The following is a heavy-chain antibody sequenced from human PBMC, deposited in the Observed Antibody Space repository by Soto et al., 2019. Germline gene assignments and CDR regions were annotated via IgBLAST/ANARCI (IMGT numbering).Heavy chain of an antibody. V-gene: IGHV4-39*01. CDR2: MYYSGSS. CDR1: GGSISSRTFW. J-gene: IGHJ4*02. Sequence: SETLSLTCSVSGGSISSRTFWWAWIRQPPGKGLEWIGDMYYSGSSYSSPSLKSRVTLAVDTSKNQLSLKLNSVTAADTAVYYCARHPRDDYNYGGSGIFDYWGQGTLVTVSS. CDR3: ARHPRDDYNYGGSGIFDY. D-gene: IGHD4-4*01.